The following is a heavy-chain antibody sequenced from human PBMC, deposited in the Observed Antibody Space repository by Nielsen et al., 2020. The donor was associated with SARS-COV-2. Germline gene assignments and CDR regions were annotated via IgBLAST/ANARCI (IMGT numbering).Heavy chain of an antibody. J-gene: IGHJ6*02. V-gene: IGHV3-11*05. CDR1: GFMISDSY. D-gene: IGHD2-15*01. Sequence: GESLKISCAASGFMISDSYMSWIRQTPGKGLEWISYISSSSSYTNYADSLKGRFTISRDNARNSLYLQMNSLRVEDTAVYYCARDSVAATGQIYFYGFDVWGQGTTVTVSS. CDR2: ISSSSSYT. CDR3: ARDSVAATGQIYFYGFDV.